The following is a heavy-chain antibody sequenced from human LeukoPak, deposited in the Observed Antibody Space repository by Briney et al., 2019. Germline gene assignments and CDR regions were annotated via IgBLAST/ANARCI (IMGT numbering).Heavy chain of an antibody. V-gene: IGHV3-13*01. J-gene: IGHJ4*02. D-gene: IGHD3-10*01. CDR3: ARGDRSAWFGELSDY. Sequence: GGSLRLSCAASGFTFSSYDMHWVRQATGKGLEWVSAIGTAGDTYYPGSVKGRFTISRDNAKNSLYLQMNSLRAEDTAVYYCARGDRSAWFGELSDYWGQGTLVTVSS. CDR1: GFTFSSYD. CDR2: IGTAGDT.